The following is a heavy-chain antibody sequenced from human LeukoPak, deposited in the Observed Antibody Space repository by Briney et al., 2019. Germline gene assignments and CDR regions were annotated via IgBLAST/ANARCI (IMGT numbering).Heavy chain of an antibody. V-gene: IGHV1-69*05. J-gene: IGHJ4*02. Sequence: GASVKVSYKASGGTFSSYAISWVRQAPGQGLEWMGGIIPIFGTANYAQKFQGRVTITTDESTSTAYMALSSLRSEDTAVYYCASDKGPNGGFDYWGQGTLVTVSS. CDR2: IIPIFGTA. CDR3: ASDKGPNGGFDY. D-gene: IGHD2-8*01. CDR1: GGTFSSYA.